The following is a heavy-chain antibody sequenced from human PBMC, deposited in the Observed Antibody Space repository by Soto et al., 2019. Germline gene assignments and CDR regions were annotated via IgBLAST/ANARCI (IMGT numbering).Heavy chain of an antibody. Sequence: GESLKSSCKALGYTFTNYWIGGVRQTPGKGLEWMGIIFPGDSDTRYNPSFEGQVTVSADESISTAYLQWNTLKASDTAMYYCVRPNFGALTHFDFWGQGTLVTVSS. D-gene: IGHD3-16*01. CDR3: VRPNFGALTHFDF. V-gene: IGHV5-51*01. CDR1: GYTFTNYW. J-gene: IGHJ4*02. CDR2: IFPGDSDT.